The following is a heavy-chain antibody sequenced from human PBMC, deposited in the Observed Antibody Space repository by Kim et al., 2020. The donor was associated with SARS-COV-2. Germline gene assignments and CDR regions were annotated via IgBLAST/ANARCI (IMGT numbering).Heavy chain of an antibody. V-gene: IGHV3-23*01. D-gene: IGHD2-2*02. CDR3: ANPRVVVPAAIGAFDY. J-gene: IGHJ4*02. Sequence: GGSLRLSCAASGFTFSSYAMSWVRQAPGKGLEWVSAISGSGGSTYYADSVKGRFTISRDNSKNTLYLQMNSLRAEDTAVYYCANPRVVVPAAIGAFDYWGQGTLVTVSS. CDR1: GFTFSSYA. CDR2: ISGSGGST.